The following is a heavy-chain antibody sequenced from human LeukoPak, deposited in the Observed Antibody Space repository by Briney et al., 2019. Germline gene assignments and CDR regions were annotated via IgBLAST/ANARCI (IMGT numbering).Heavy chain of an antibody. Sequence: SVKVSCKASGGTFSSYAISWVRQAPGQGLEWMGGIIPIFGTANYAQKFQGRVTITADESTSTAYMELSSLRSEDTAVYYCASGALYCSSTSCYYDAFDIWGQGTMVTVSS. CDR1: GGTFSSYA. CDR3: ASGALYCSSTSCYYDAFDI. CDR2: IIPIFGTA. V-gene: IGHV1-69*13. J-gene: IGHJ3*02. D-gene: IGHD2-2*01.